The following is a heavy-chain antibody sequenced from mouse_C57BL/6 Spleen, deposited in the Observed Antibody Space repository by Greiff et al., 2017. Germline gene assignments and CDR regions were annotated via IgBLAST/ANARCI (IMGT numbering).Heavy chain of an antibody. V-gene: IGHV5-9-1*02. CDR3: TRGDYGYDEGAWFAY. J-gene: IGHJ3*01. CDR1: GFTFSSYA. Sequence: EVQLVESGEGLVKPGGSLKLSCAASGFTFSSYAMSWVRQTPEKRLEWVAYISSGGDYIYYADTVKGRFTISRDNARNTLYLQMSSLKSEDTAMYYCTRGDYGYDEGAWFAYWGQGTLVTVSA. CDR2: ISSGGDYI. D-gene: IGHD2-2*01.